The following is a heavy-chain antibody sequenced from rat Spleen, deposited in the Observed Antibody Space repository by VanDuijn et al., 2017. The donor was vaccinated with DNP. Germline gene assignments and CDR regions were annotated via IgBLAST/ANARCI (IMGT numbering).Heavy chain of an antibody. CDR1: GFSLTNYG. CDR2: MWGDGNT. Sequence: QVQLKESGPVLVQASETLSLTCTVSGFSLTNYGVIWVRPSPGKGLEWVGIMWGDGNTDYNSALKSRLSISRDTSKSQVFLKMNSLQAEDTAIYYCTRDGSPYYSSYMDVMDAWGRGASVTVSS. CDR3: TRDGSPYYSSYMDVMDA. J-gene: IGHJ4*01. V-gene: IGHV2S75*01. D-gene: IGHD1-2*01.